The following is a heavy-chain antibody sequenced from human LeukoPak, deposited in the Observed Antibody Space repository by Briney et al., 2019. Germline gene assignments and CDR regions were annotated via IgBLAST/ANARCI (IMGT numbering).Heavy chain of an antibody. CDR1: GFTFTSYW. D-gene: IGHD6-6*01. J-gene: IGHJ4*02. Sequence: GGSLRLSCAASGFTFTSYWMSWVRQAPGKGLEWVANINEDGSQKYYVDSVKGRLTISRDNAKNSRYLQMNSLRAEDTAVYYCSRTSRIDYWGQGTLVTVSS. V-gene: IGHV3-7*01. CDR3: SRTSRIDY. CDR2: INEDGSQK.